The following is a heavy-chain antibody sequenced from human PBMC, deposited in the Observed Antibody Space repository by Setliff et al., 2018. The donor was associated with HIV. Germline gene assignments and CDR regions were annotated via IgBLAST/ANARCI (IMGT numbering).Heavy chain of an antibody. Sequence: SGPTLVNPTHTLTLTCTFSAFSLTTRGMSVSWIRQPPGKALEWLARIDWDDNTYYSTSLKTRLTISKDTSKSQVVLTISRDSSKSTLYLQMNGLRAEDTAVYYCAQDPRPDYTGQYFFFAYWGQGALVTVSS. CDR2: IDWDDNT. D-gene: IGHD3-10*01. CDR3: NGLRAEDTAVYYCAQDPRPDYTGQYFFFAY. CDR1: AFSLTTRGMS. J-gene: IGHJ4*02. V-gene: IGHV2-70*11.